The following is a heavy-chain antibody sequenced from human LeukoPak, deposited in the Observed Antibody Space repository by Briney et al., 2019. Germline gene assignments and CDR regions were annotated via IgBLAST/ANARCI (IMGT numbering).Heavy chain of an antibody. J-gene: IGHJ4*02. D-gene: IGHD3-10*01. CDR1: GGSISSYY. Sequence: SETLSLTCTVSGGSISSYYWSWIRQPPGKGLEWIGYIYYGGSTNYNPSLKSRVTISVDTSKNQFSLKLSSVTAADTAVYYCARGSYYGSGSYSDYWGQGTLVTVSS. V-gene: IGHV4-59*01. CDR3: ARGSYYGSGSYSDY. CDR2: IYYGGST.